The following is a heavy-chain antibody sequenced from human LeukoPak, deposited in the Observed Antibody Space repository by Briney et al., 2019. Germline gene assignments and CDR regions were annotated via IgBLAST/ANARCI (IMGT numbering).Heavy chain of an antibody. CDR3: AKDPNYPEHSSSSNWFDP. CDR1: GFTFSSYG. D-gene: IGHD6-6*01. J-gene: IGHJ5*02. CDR2: IRYDGSNK. Sequence: PGGSLRLSCAASGFTFSSYGMHWVRQAPGKGLEWVAFIRYDGSNKYYADSVKGRFTISRDNSKNTLYLQMNSLRAEDTAVYYCAKDPNYPEHSSSSNWFDPWGQGTLVTVSS. V-gene: IGHV3-30*02.